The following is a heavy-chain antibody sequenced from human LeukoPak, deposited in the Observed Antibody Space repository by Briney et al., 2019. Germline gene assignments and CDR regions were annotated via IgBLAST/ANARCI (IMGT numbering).Heavy chain of an antibody. CDR3: ARRRASIVGARGFDY. CDR1: GYSISSGYY. Sequence: SETLSLTCTVSGYSISSGYYWGWIRRPPGKGLEWIGSIYHSGSTYYNPSLKSRVTISVDTSKNQFSLKLSSVTAADTAVYYCARRRASIVGARGFDYWGQGTLVTVSS. J-gene: IGHJ4*02. CDR2: IYHSGST. D-gene: IGHD1-26*01. V-gene: IGHV4-38-2*02.